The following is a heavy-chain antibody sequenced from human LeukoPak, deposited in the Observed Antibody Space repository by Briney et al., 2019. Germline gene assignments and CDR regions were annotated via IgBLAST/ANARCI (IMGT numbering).Heavy chain of an antibody. CDR3: TADSPYYYDSSYNAFDI. D-gene: IGHD3-22*01. CDR2: IKSKTDGGTT. V-gene: IGHV3-15*01. CDR1: GFTFSNAW. J-gene: IGHJ3*02. Sequence: GGSLRLSCAASGFTFSNAWMSWVRQAPGKGLVWVGRIKSKTDGGTTDYAAPVKGRFTISRDDSKNTLYLQMNSLKTEDTAVYYCTADSPYYYDSSYNAFDICGQGTMVTVSS.